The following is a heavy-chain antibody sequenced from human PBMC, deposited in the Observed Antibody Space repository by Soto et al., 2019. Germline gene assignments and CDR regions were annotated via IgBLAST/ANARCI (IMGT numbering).Heavy chain of an antibody. CDR2: IHSGGTT. V-gene: IGHV3-66*01. J-gene: IGHJ4*02. CDR3: ARDFDGYGAY. D-gene: IGHD2-21*01. CDR1: GFSVRTNY. Sequence: EVQLVESGGGLVQPGGSLRLSCVAYGFSVRTNYMSWARQAPGKGLEWVSVIHSGGTTQYADSVKGRFTISRDTSKNTLHLQMNSLRVEDTAVYYCARDFDGYGAYWGQGIMVIVSS.